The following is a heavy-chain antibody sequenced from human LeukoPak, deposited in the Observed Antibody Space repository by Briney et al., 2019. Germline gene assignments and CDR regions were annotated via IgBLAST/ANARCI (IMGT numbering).Heavy chain of an antibody. CDR3: ARVTRELWFDP. J-gene: IGHJ5*02. Sequence: SETLSLTCTVSGGSISSGGYYWSWTRQHPGKGLEWIGYIYYSGSTYYNPSLKSRVTISVDTSKNQFSLKLSSVTAADTAVYYCARVTRELWFDPWGQGTLVTVSS. V-gene: IGHV4-31*03. CDR1: GGSISSGGYY. D-gene: IGHD1-26*01. CDR2: IYYSGST.